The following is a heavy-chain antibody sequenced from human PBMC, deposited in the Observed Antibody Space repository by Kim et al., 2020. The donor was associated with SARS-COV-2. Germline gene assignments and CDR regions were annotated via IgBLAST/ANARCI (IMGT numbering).Heavy chain of an antibody. Sequence: SVKVSCKASGDTFTSYDISWVRQAPAQALELMGWIIPILGRAHYAKKFQGRVTITADNSTSTAYMELRSLRSEDTAVYSCARGSGMTMVTHAPLYYYYGMDVWGQGTTVTVSS. V-gene: IGHV1-69*10. D-gene: IGHD3-10*01. CDR2: IIPILGRA. J-gene: IGHJ6*02. CDR1: GDTFTSYD. CDR3: ARGSGMTMVTHAPLYYYYGMDV.